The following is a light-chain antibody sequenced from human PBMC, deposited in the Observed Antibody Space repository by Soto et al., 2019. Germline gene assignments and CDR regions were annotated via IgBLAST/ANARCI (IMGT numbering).Light chain of an antibody. J-gene: IGLJ1*01. CDR2: DVG. CDR1: HSDIGNYNY. V-gene: IGLV2-14*03. Sequence: QSVLTQPASVSGSPGQSITISCTGTHSDIGNYNYVSWYQHLPGKAPKLMIYDVGSRPSGVSSRFSGSKSGNTASLAISGLQAVDEADYYCNSYREDHPRFYVFGTGTKVTVL. CDR3: NSYREDHPRFYV.